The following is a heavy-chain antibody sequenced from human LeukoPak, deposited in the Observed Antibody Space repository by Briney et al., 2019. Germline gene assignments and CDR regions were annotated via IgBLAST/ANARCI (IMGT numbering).Heavy chain of an antibody. CDR3: ARSRSGYFRYFDY. CDR2: ISSSASTI. V-gene: IGHV3-48*03. J-gene: IGHJ4*02. D-gene: IGHD3-22*01. Sequence: GGSLRLSCAASGFTFNSFEMTWVRQAPGKGLEWVSYISSSASTIYYADSVKGRFTISRDNAKNSLYLQMNSLRAEDTADYYCARSRSGYFRYFDYWGQGALVTVSS. CDR1: GFTFNSFE.